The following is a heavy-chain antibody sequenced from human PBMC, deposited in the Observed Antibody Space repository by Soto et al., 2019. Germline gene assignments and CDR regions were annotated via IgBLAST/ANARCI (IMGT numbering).Heavy chain of an antibody. CDR2: ITSDGRST. CDR1: GFTFSSQW. V-gene: IGHV3-74*01. D-gene: IGHD1-1*01. CDR3: ARASVNWNVMDV. Sequence: EVQLVESGGGLVQPGGSLRLSCAASGFTFSSQWMHWVRPAPGKGLVWVSRITSDGRSTTYAGSVKGRFTISRDNAKNTLYLHMNSLRAEDTAVYYCARASVNWNVMDVWGQGTTVTVSS. J-gene: IGHJ6*02.